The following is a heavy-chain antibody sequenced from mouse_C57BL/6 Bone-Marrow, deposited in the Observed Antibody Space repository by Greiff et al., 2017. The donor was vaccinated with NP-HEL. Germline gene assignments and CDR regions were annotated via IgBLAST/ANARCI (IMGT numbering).Heavy chain of an antibody. CDR2: FYPGSGSI. V-gene: IGHV1-62-2*01. D-gene: IGHD1-1*01. Sequence: VQLVESGAELVKPGASVKLSCKASGYTFTEYTIHWVKQRSGQGLEWIGWFYPGSGSIKYNEKFKDKATLTADKSSSTVYMELSRLTSEDSAVYFCARHEEWDYYGSSPYWYFDVWGTGTTVTVSS. CDR1: GYTFTEYT. CDR3: ARHEEWDYYGSSPYWYFDV. J-gene: IGHJ1*03.